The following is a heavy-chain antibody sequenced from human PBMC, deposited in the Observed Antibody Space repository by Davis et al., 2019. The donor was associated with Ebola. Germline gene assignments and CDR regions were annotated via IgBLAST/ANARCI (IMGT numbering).Heavy chain of an antibody. CDR3: ARDGEQWLPRYYGMDV. J-gene: IGHJ6*02. D-gene: IGHD6-19*01. Sequence: ASVKVSCKASGYTFTSYGISWVRQAPGQGLEWMGWINPYSGNTNYAQKLQGRVTMTTDTSTTTAYMDLRILTSDDTAVYYCARDGEQWLPRYYGMDVWGQGTTVTVSS. CDR2: INPYSGNT. V-gene: IGHV1-18*04. CDR1: GYTFTSYG.